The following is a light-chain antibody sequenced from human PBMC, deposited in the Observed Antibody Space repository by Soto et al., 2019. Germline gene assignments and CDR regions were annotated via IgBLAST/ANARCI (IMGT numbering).Light chain of an antibody. J-gene: IGKJ1*01. CDR3: QQYGNSFVG. Sequence: EIVMTQSPATLSVSPGERATLSCRASQSISSNLAWYQQKPGQAPRLLMFRTSSRATGFPDRFSGSGSGTDFTLIISRLEPEDFAVYYCQQYGNSFVGFGQGTKVDIK. CDR1: QSISSN. V-gene: IGKV3-20*01. CDR2: RTS.